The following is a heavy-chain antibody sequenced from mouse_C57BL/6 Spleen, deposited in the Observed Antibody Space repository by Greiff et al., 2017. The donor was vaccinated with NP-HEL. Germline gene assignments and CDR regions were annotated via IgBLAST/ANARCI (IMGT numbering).Heavy chain of an antibody. J-gene: IGHJ4*01. CDR1: GYAFSSSW. CDR2: IYPGDGDT. CDR3: ARGLQYAMDY. D-gene: IGHD2-13*01. V-gene: IGHV1-82*01. Sequence: VQLQQSGPELVKPGASVKISCKASGYAFSSSWMNWVKQRPGKGLEWIGRIYPGDGDTNYNGKFKGKATLTADKSSSTAYMQLSSLTSEDSAVYFCARGLQYAMDYWGQGTSVTVSS.